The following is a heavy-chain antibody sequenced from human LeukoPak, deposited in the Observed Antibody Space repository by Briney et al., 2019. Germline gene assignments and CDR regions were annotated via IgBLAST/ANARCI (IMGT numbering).Heavy chain of an antibody. D-gene: IGHD6-13*01. CDR1: GFTFSSYW. J-gene: IGHJ3*02. CDR3: ARDRGSSWYLWDAFDI. Sequence: PGGSLRLSCAASGFTFSSYWMSWVRQAPGKGLEWVANIKQDGSEKYYVDSVKGRFTISRDNAKNSLYLQMNSLRAEDTAVYYCARDRGSSWYLWDAFDIWGQGTMVTVSS. V-gene: IGHV3-7*01. CDR2: IKQDGSEK.